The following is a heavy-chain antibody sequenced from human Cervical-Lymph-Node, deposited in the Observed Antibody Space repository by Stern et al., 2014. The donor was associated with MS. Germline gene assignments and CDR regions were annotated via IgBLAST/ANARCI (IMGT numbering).Heavy chain of an antibody. J-gene: IGHJ6*02. CDR2: INAANGNT. CDR1: GYTFTTYA. V-gene: IGHV1-3*01. Sequence: VHLVESGAEVKKPASSVKVSCKASGYTFTTYAIHWVRQAAGQSLEWMGWINAANGNTRYSHKFQDRVTITRDTSTSTAYMELSSLRSEDTAVYYCARDPHYYDSTGYCMDVWGQGTTVTVSS. D-gene: IGHD3-22*01. CDR3: ARDPHYYDSTGYCMDV.